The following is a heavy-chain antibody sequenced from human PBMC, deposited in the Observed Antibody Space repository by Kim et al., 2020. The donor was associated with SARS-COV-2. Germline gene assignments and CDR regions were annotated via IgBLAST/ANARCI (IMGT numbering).Heavy chain of an antibody. Sequence: GGSLRLSCAASGFTVSSNYMSWVRQAPGKGLEWVSVIYSGGSTYYADSVKGRFTISRDNSKNTLYLQMNSLRAEDTAVYYCAREAGPSPYFYYGMDVWGQGTTVTVSS. V-gene: IGHV3-66*02. D-gene: IGHD6-19*01. CDR2: IYSGGST. CDR1: GFTVSSNY. J-gene: IGHJ6*02. CDR3: AREAGPSPYFYYGMDV.